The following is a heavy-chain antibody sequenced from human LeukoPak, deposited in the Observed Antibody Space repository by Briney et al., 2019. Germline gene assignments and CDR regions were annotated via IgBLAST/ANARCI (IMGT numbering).Heavy chain of an antibody. CDR3: ANRVTEGAFDY. CDR1: VYTFTSYW. D-gene: IGHD1-26*01. V-gene: IGHV5-51*01. J-gene: IGHJ4*02. CDR2: IHPGDSET. Sequence: GEPLKISGQGTVYTFTSYWIAWLRQMPGKGLEWMGIIHPGDSETVYSPSFQGQDTRSADKSLSTAYLQSTSPKPSNTAMYYCANRVTEGAFDYWGQGTLVTASS.